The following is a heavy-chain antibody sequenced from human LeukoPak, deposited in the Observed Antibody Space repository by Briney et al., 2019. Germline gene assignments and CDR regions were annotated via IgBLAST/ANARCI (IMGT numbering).Heavy chain of an antibody. CDR1: GFTFSSYG. Sequence: GGSLRLSCAASGFTFSSYGMHWVRQAPGKGLEWVAVISYDGSNEYYADSVKGRFTISRDNSKNTLYLQMNSLRAEDTAVYYCASLGGDPFDYWGQGTLVTVSS. CDR3: ASLGGDPFDY. V-gene: IGHV3-30*03. J-gene: IGHJ4*02. CDR2: ISYDGSNE. D-gene: IGHD3-16*01.